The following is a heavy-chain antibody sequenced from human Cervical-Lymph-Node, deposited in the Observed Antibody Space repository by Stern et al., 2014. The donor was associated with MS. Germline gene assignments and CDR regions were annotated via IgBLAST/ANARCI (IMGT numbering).Heavy chain of an antibody. D-gene: IGHD2-15*01. J-gene: IGHJ5*02. CDR2: ISFDGRNK. V-gene: IGHV3-30*04. CDR3: ARDRRGRCSDSGCYSSFWFDP. Sequence: VQLVESGGGVVQPGGSLRLSCAASGFTFSTYALHWVRQAPGKGLEWVAVISFDGRNKNYADSVKGRFTISRDNSKTSLDLQMNSLRPEDTAVYYCARDRRGRCSDSGCYSSFWFDPWGQGTLVTVSS. CDR1: GFTFSTYA.